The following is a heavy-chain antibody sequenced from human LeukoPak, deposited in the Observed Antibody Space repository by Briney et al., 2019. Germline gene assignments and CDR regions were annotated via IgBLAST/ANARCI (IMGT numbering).Heavy chain of an antibody. V-gene: IGHV3-21*04. D-gene: IGHD1-26*01. CDR2: ITSGSSYI. J-gene: IGHJ4*02. Sequence: GGSLRLSCAASGFTFSSYNMNWVRQAPGKGLEWVSSITSGSSYIYYADSVKGRFTISRDNAKNSLYLQMNSLRAEDTALYYCASGGIYYGAAFDFWGQGTLVTVSS. CDR1: GFTFSSYN. CDR3: ASGGIYYGAAFDF.